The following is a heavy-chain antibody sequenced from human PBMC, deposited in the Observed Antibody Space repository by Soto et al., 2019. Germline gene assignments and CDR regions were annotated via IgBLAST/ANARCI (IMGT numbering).Heavy chain of an antibody. J-gene: IGHJ4*01. CDR2: IYYSGST. CDR3: ARVSLAAAVACFDY. V-gene: IGHV4-59*01. Sequence: PSETLSLTCTVSGGSIGTYYWSWIRQPPGKGLEWIGYIYYSGSTNYNPSLKSRVTLSVDTSKNQFSLKLSSVTAADTAVYYCARVSLAAAVACFDYGGQGTLVTVSS. D-gene: IGHD6-13*01. CDR1: GGSIGTYY.